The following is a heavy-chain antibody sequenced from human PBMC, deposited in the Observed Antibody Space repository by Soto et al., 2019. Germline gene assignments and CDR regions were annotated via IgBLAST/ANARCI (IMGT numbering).Heavy chain of an antibody. Sequence: EVQVLESGGGLVQPGGSLRLSCAASGFTFSSYAMTWVRQAPGKGLEWVSTISGSGDSTYYADSVKGRFTISRDNSKNTVYLQMNSLRAEDTAVYYCTKTCFSGSGSYRGWFDTWGQGTLVTVSS. D-gene: IGHD3-10*01. CDR1: GFTFSSYA. CDR3: TKTCFSGSGSYRGWFDT. V-gene: IGHV3-23*01. CDR2: ISGSGDST. J-gene: IGHJ5*02.